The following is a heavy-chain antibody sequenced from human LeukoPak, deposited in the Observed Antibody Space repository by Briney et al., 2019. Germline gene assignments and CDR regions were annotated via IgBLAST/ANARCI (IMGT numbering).Heavy chain of an antibody. CDR1: GFTFSRYW. J-gene: IGHJ6*03. V-gene: IGHV3-7*01. D-gene: IGHD1/OR15-1a*01. CDR2: IKREGSEK. CDR3: GRCAGTPQYYYYYYYMDV. Sequence: PGGALRVSCAASGFTFSRYWVTAGRQAPGKGLGWGAHIKREGSEKHYEDSVKGRFTISRNNAKNSLYLQMNRLRAEDTAVYYCGRCAGTPQYYYYYYYMDVWGKGTTVTVSS.